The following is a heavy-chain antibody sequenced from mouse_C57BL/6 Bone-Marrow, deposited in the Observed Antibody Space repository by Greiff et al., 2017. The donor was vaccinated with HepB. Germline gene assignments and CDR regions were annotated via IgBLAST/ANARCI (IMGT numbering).Heavy chain of an antibody. CDR2: ISSGSSTI. CDR3: ARGYYYGSSPFAY. J-gene: IGHJ3*01. Sequence: EVMLVESGGGLVKPGGSLKLSCAASGFTFSDYGMHWVRQAPEKGLEWVAYISSGSSTIYYADTVKGRFTISRDNAKNTLFLQMTSLGSEDTAMYYCARGYYYGSSPFAYWGQGTLVTVSA. D-gene: IGHD1-1*01. CDR1: GFTFSDYG. V-gene: IGHV5-17*01.